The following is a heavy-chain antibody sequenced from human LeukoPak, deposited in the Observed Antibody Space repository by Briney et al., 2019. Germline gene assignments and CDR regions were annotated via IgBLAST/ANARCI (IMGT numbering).Heavy chain of an antibody. J-gene: IGHJ4*02. D-gene: IGHD3-10*01. CDR2: IYYSGST. Sequence: SETLSLTCTVSGGSISSGGYYWSWTRQHPGKGLEWIGYIYYSGSTYYNPSLKSRVTISVDTSKNQFSLKLSSVTAADTAVYYCARGITMVRGVIRNNLIFDYWGQGTLVTVSS. V-gene: IGHV4-31*03. CDR1: GGSISSGGYY. CDR3: ARGITMVRGVIRNNLIFDY.